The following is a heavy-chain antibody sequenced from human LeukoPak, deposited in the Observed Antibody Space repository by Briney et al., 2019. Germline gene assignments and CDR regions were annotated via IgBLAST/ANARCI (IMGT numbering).Heavy chain of an antibody. Sequence: SETLSLTCTVSGGSISSSSYYWGWIRQPPGKGLEWIGSIYYSGSTYYNPSLKSRVTISVDTSKNQFSLKLSSVTAADTAVYYCARDLMIVVGPYNWFDPWGQGTLVTVSS. CDR2: IYYSGST. J-gene: IGHJ5*02. CDR3: ARDLMIVVGPYNWFDP. V-gene: IGHV4-39*07. CDR1: GGSISSSSYY. D-gene: IGHD3-22*01.